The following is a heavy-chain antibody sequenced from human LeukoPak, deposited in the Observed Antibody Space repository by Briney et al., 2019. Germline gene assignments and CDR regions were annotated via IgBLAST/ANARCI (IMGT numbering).Heavy chain of an antibody. J-gene: IGHJ4*02. CDR2: INPHSGGT. D-gene: IGHD2-21*02. CDR1: GFTFIGPY. CDR3: VREGNELLSKNFDY. V-gene: IGHV1-2*02. Sequence: ASVKVSCKASGFTFIGPYIHWVRQAAGQGLEGMGYINPHSGGTSSPQKFQGRVTMTTDTSISAVYMELTSLTSGDTAMYYSVREGNELLSKNFDYWGQGSLVTVSS.